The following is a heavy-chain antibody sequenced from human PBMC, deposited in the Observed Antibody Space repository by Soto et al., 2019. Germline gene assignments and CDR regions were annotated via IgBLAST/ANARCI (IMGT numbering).Heavy chain of an antibody. CDR2: INSDGSST. CDR3: ARDSGSYYTPLNLFDP. CDR1: GFTFSSSW. D-gene: IGHD1-26*01. V-gene: IGHV3-74*01. J-gene: IGHJ5*02. Sequence: EVQLVESGGGLVQPGGSLRLSCAASGFTFSSSWMHWVRQAPGKGLVWVSRINSDGSSTSYADSVKGRFTISRDNAKNTLYLQMNSLRAEDTAVYYCARDSGSYYTPLNLFDPWGQGTLVTVSS.